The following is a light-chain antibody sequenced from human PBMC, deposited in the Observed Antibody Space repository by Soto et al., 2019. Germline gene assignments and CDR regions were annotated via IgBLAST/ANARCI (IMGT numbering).Light chain of an antibody. V-gene: IGKV3-15*01. CDR3: QQYDNWPFT. Sequence: EIQMTQSPATLSVSPGERATISCRASQSISSNLAWYQQKPGQAPRLLIYGASTMATGIPATFSGSGSGTEFTLTISSLQSEDFAVYYCQQYDNWPFTFGPGTKVEIK. J-gene: IGKJ3*01. CDR1: QSISSN. CDR2: GAS.